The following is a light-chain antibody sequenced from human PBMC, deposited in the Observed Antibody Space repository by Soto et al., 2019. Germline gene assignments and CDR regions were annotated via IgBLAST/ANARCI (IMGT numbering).Light chain of an antibody. Sequence: QSALAQPASVSGSPGQSITISCTGTSSDVGGYYYVSWYQNHPGKAPKLIIYEVSNRPSGVSNRFSGSKSGNTASLTVSGLQTEDEADYYCSSFTSSSTLVFGTGTRSPS. V-gene: IGLV2-14*01. CDR2: EVS. CDR1: SSDVGGYYY. J-gene: IGLJ1*01. CDR3: SSFTSSSTLV.